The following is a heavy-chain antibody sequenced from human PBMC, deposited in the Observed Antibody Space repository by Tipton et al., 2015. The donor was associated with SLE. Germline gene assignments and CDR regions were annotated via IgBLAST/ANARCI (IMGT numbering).Heavy chain of an antibody. CDR3: ARQSYYDSSGYKRVFDY. Sequence: TLSLTCTVSGVSISRYYWSWIRQPPGKGLEWIGYIYSAGTTKFNPSLGGRVTLSAHTSKNQLSLQLHSVTAADTAVYFCARQSYYDSSGYKRVFDYWGQGTLVTVSS. D-gene: IGHD3-22*01. V-gene: IGHV4-59*08. CDR2: IYSAGTT. CDR1: GVSISRYY. J-gene: IGHJ4*02.